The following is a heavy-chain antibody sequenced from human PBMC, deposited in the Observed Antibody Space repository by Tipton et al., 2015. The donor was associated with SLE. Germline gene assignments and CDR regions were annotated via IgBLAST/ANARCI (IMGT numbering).Heavy chain of an antibody. J-gene: IGHJ3*02. CDR3: ARVGDGSGHDAFDI. D-gene: IGHD3-10*01. V-gene: IGHV4-31*03. CDR1: GGSISSGGYS. Sequence: TLSLTCTVSGGSISSGGYSWSWIRQHPGKGLEWIGYIYYSGSTYSNPSLKSRVNISVDTSKNQFSLRLSSVTAADTAVYYCARVGDGSGHDAFDIWGQGTMVTVSS. CDR2: IYYSGST.